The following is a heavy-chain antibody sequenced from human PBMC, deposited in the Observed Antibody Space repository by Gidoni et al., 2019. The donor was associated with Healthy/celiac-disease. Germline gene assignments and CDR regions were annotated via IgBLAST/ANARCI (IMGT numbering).Heavy chain of an antibody. Sequence: EVQRLESGEGLFQPGGSLRPSCAASGSTFSSYALSWVRQAPGKGLGWVSAISGSGGSTYYADSVKGWFTISRDNSKNTLYLQMNSLRAEDTAVYYCAKGVSYTQGQFDYWGQGTLVTVSS. D-gene: IGHD1-1*01. V-gene: IGHV3-23*01. CDR2: ISGSGGST. J-gene: IGHJ4*02. CDR3: AKGVSYTQGQFDY. CDR1: GSTFSSYA.